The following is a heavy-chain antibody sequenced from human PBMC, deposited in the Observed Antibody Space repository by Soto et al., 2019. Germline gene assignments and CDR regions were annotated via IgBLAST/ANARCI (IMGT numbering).Heavy chain of an antibody. CDR2: IRGSGSGT. D-gene: IGHD5-12*01. J-gene: IGHJ5*01. V-gene: IGHV3-23*01. Sequence: GGSLRLSCAASGFTFSSCAMSWVRQAPGQGLEWVSGIRGSGSGTYYADSVKGRFTISRDNSGNTLYLQMNSLRAEDTAVYYCAKDREYSGYDSCFDSWGQGTLVTVSS. CDR1: GFTFSSCA. CDR3: AKDREYSGYDSCFDS.